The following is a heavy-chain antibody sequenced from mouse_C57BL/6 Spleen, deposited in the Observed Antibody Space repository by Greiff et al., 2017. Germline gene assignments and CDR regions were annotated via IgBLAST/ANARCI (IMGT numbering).Heavy chain of an antibody. CDR1: GYAFTNYL. D-gene: IGHD1-1*01. J-gene: IGHJ3*01. Sequence: VQLQQSGAELVRPGTSVKVSCKASGYAFTNYLIEWVKQRPGQGLEWIGVINPGSGGTYYNEKFKGKATLTADKSSSTAYMQLSSLRSEDSAVYFGAVYGSSYGGFAYWGQGTLVTVSA. CDR3: AVYGSSYGGFAY. CDR2: INPGSGGT. V-gene: IGHV1-54*01.